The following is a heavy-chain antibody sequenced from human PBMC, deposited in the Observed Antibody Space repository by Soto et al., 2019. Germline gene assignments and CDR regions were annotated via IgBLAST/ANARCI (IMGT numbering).Heavy chain of an antibody. V-gene: IGHV1-18*01. CDR1: GYTFTSYG. J-gene: IGHJ3*02. CDR3: ARGMYYFDSSGYGSNDAFDI. Sequence: ASVKVSCKASGYTFTSYGISWVRQAPGQGLEWMGWISAYNGNTNYAQKLQGRVTMTTDTSTSTAYMELRSLRSDDTAVYYCARGMYYFDSSGYGSNDAFDILGQGTMVTVSS. CDR2: ISAYNGNT. D-gene: IGHD3-22*01.